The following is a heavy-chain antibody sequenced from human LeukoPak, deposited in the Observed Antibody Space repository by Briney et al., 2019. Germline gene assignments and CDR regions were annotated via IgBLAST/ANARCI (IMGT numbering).Heavy chain of an antibody. D-gene: IGHD6-19*01. Sequence: SETLSLTCAVSGGSISSGGYSWSWIRQPPGKAMEFIAYIYYTGNTYFNPSLKSRVTISVDTSKNQFSLKLSSVTAADTAVYYCARKSSGWYANWFDPWGQGTLVTVSS. CDR1: GGSISSGGYS. CDR3: ARKSSGWYANWFDP. J-gene: IGHJ5*02. CDR2: IYYTGNT. V-gene: IGHV4-30-4*07.